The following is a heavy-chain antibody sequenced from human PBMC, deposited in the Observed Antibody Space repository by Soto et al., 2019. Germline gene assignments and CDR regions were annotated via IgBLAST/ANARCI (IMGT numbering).Heavy chain of an antibody. V-gene: IGHV1-58*01. Sequence: QMQLVQSGPEVQQPGTSVKVSCKASGFTFTSSSVQWVRQVRGQGLEWMGWIVVGTGDTKYAQKFQERVTFNRDISTSTAYMEVSSLRSEDTAMYYCAAERGYLWGQGTLVTVSS. J-gene: IGHJ5*02. CDR3: AAERGYL. CDR2: IVVGTGDT. D-gene: IGHD3-10*01. CDR1: GFTFTSSS.